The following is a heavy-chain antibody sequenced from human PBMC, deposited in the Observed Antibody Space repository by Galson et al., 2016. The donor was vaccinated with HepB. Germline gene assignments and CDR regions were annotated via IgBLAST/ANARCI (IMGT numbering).Heavy chain of an antibody. V-gene: IGHV4-4*02. CDR3: ARTEFGVVAAGTSVGC. CDR1: GGSITNHNW. CDR2: IFHSGST. Sequence: SETLSLTCAVSGGSITNHNWWSWVRQPPGKGLEWIGEIFHSGSTNYNPSLNSRVTISVDTSKNQFSLKLTSVTAADTAVYYCARTEFGVVAAGTSVGCWGQGTLVTVSS. D-gene: IGHD6-13*01. J-gene: IGHJ4*02.